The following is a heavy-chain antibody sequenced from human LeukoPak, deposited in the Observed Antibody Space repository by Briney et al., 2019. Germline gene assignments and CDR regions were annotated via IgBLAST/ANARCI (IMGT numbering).Heavy chain of an antibody. CDR2: ISYDGSDK. CDR1: GFTFSSYG. Sequence: GGSLRLSCAASGFTFSSYGMHWVRQAPGKGLEWVAVISYDGSDKFYADSVKGRFTFSRDNSKNTLYLQMNSLRAEDTAVYYCAKGTRRSYEFLGDYWGQGTLVTVSS. V-gene: IGHV3-30*18. J-gene: IGHJ4*02. D-gene: IGHD3-3*01. CDR3: AKGTRRSYEFLGDY.